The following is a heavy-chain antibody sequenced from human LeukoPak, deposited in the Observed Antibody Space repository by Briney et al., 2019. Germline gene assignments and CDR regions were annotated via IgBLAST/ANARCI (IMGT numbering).Heavy chain of an antibody. CDR3: ARGLKVLRYFDWLDHRLYYFDY. D-gene: IGHD3-9*01. J-gene: IGHJ4*02. Sequence: GASVKVSCKASGYTFTSYYMHWVRQAPGQGLEWMGWINPNSGGTNYAQKFQGRVTMTRDTSISTAYMELSSLRSEDTAVYYCARGLKVLRYFDWLDHRLYYFDYWGQGTLVTVSS. CDR1: GYTFTSYY. V-gene: IGHV1-2*02. CDR2: INPNSGGT.